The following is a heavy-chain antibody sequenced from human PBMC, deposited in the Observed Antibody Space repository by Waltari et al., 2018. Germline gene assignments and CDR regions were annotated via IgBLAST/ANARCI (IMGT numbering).Heavy chain of an antibody. J-gene: IGHJ6*02. CDR3: AKGTASKYYYGMDV. CDR1: AFTFSNYA. D-gene: IGHD1-1*01. V-gene: IGHV3-23*01. CDR2: ISGRGGST. Sequence: EVQLLESGGGLVQPGESLRLSCVASAFTFSNYAMSWVRQAPGKGLEWVSAISGRGGSTYYADSVKGRFTISRDNSKNTLYLQMNSLRDEDTAIYYCAKGTASKYYYGMDVWGQGTTVTVSS.